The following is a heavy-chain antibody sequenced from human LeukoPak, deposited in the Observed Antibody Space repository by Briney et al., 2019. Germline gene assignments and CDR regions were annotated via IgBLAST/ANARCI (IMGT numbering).Heavy chain of an antibody. Sequence: GGSLRLSCVVSGFTFRNYAMSWVRQAPGKGLEWVSTLSGSGSNKEYADAVKGRFTISRDNSKNTAYLQMNSLRAEDTAIYYCARGSSAFYYLDYWGQGTLVTVSS. CDR2: LSGSGSNK. J-gene: IGHJ4*02. CDR3: ARGSSAFYYLDY. CDR1: GFTFRNYA. D-gene: IGHD6-13*01. V-gene: IGHV3-23*01.